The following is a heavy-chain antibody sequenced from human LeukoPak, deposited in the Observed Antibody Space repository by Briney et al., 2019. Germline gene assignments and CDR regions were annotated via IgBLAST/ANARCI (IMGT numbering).Heavy chain of an antibody. V-gene: IGHV3-23*01. CDR3: ATESSHY. CDR2: ISKTGSIA. D-gene: IGHD3-10*01. J-gene: IGHJ4*02. CDR1: GFNFSSFA. Sequence: GGSLRLSCVVSGFNFSSFAMNWVRQAPGKGLEWVSIISKTGSIASRADSLKGRFTISRDNSKNTVYLLMNSLRAEDTALYYCATESSHYWGQGTLVAVSS.